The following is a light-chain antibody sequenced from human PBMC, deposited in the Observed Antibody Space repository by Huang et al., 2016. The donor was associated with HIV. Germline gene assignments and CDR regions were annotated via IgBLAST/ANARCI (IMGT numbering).Light chain of an antibody. J-gene: IGKJ5*01. CDR2: AAS. CDR3: QQSYGTPIT. CDR1: QSISDY. Sequence: DIQMTQSPSSLSASIGDRVTITCRARQSISDYLNWYQHKSGKAPKLLIYAASSLQSGVPSRFSGSGSGTAVTLTISSLQPDDFATYYCQQSYGTPITFGQGTRLEIK. V-gene: IGKV1-39*01.